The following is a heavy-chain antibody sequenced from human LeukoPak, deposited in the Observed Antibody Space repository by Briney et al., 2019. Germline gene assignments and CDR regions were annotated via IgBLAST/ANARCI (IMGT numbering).Heavy chain of an antibody. CDR2: IWYDGSNK. CDR1: GFIFSSYG. D-gene: IGHD1-26*01. CDR3: ARDPVGAHVRRAFDI. V-gene: IGHV3-33*01. J-gene: IGHJ3*02. Sequence: GGSLRLSCAASGFIFSSYGMHWVRQAPGKGLEWVAVIWYDGSNKQYADSAKGRFTISRDNSKNTLYLEMNSLRAEDTAVYYCARDPVGAHVRRAFDIWGQGTMVTVSS.